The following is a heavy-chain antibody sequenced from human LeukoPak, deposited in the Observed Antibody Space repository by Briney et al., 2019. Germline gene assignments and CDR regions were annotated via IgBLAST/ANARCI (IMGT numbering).Heavy chain of an antibody. J-gene: IGHJ5*02. CDR1: SGSISSYF. Sequence: SETLSLTCTVSSGSISSYFWSWIRQPPGKGLEWIGDIYYSGSTNYNPSLKSRVTISVDTSKNQFSLKLSSVAAADTAAYYCARAVAGTSWFDPWGQGTLVTVSS. D-gene: IGHD6-19*01. CDR3: ARAVAGTSWFDP. V-gene: IGHV4-59*01. CDR2: IYYSGST.